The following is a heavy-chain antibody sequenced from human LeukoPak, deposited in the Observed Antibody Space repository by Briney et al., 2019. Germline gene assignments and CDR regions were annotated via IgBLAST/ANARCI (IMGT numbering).Heavy chain of an antibody. CDR2: TSSTGSAI. CDR1: GLSFSSYE. J-gene: IGHJ4*02. V-gene: IGHV3-48*03. CDR3: ATKGGFAD. D-gene: IGHD5-12*01. Sequence: PGGSLRLSCAASGLSFSSYEMNWVRQAPGKGLEWISYTSSTGSAIFYADSVKGRFTISRDNAKNSLYLQMNSLRAEDTAFYYCATKGGFADWGQGTLVTVSS.